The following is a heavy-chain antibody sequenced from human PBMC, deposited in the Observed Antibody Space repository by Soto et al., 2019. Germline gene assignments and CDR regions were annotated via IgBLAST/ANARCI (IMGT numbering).Heavy chain of an antibody. CDR2: ISNDGSNK. CDR1: GFTFSSYA. V-gene: IGHV3-30-3*01. CDR3: ARGVTYRETIQLDS. D-gene: IGHD5-18*01. J-gene: IGHJ4*02. Sequence: QVQLVESGGGVVQPGRSLRLSCAASGFTFSSYAMHWVRQAPGKGLEWVAVISNDGSNKYYADSVKGRFTISRDNSKNTLYLQMNSLRAEDTAVYYCARGVTYRETIQLDSWGQGTLVTVSS.